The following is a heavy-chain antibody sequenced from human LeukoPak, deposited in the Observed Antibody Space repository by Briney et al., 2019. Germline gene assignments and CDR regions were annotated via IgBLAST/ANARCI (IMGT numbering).Heavy chain of an antibody. CDR1: GFTFDDYA. CDR3: ARAGSFWHYVY. V-gene: IGHV3-9*01. J-gene: IGHJ4*02. CDR2: IRWNSGSI. Sequence: GGSLRLSCAASGFTFDDYAMHWVRQAPGKGLEWVSGIRWNSGSIGYADSVKGRFTISRDNAKNSLSLQMNGLRVEDTAVYYCARAGSFWHYVYWGQGTLVTVSS. D-gene: IGHD1-7*01.